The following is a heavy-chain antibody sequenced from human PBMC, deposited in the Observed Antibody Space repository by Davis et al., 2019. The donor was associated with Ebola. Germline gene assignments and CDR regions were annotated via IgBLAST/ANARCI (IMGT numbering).Heavy chain of an antibody. J-gene: IGHJ6*02. CDR2: ISGIGGSA. Sequence: GESLKISCAASGLTFSSYAMSWVRQAPGRGLEWVSGISGIGGSAYYADSVKGRFTISRDNAKNSLYLQMNSLRAEDTAVYYCARGAIWRDYYYGMDVWGQGTTVTVSS. V-gene: IGHV3-23*01. D-gene: IGHD1-26*01. CDR1: GLTFSSYA. CDR3: ARGAIWRDYYYGMDV.